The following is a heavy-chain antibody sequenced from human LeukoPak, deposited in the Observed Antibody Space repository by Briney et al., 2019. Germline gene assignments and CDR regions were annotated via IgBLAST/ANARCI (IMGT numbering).Heavy chain of an antibody. V-gene: IGHV7-4-1*02. D-gene: IGHD5-12*01. CDR1: GYTFTSYA. CDR2: INTNTGNP. CDR3: ASHLEGYSGYDARPYYFDY. J-gene: IGHJ4*02. Sequence: ASVKVSCKASGYTFTSYAMNWVRQAPGQGLEWMGWINTNTGNPTYAQGFTGRFVFSLDTSVSTAYLQISSLKAEDTAVYYCASHLEGYSGYDARPYYFDYWGQGTLVTVSS.